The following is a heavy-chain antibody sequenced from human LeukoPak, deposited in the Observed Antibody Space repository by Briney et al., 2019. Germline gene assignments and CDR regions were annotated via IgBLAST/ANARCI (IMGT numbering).Heavy chain of an antibody. Sequence: GASVKVSCKASGGTFSSYAISWVRQAPGQGLEWMGGIIPIFGTANYAQKFQGRVTITADESTSTAYMELSSLRSEDTAVYYCASVLGLTIFGVVDYWGQGTLVTVSS. CDR2: IIPIFGTA. CDR3: ASVLGLTIFGVVDY. CDR1: GGTFSSYA. J-gene: IGHJ4*02. V-gene: IGHV1-69*13. D-gene: IGHD3-3*01.